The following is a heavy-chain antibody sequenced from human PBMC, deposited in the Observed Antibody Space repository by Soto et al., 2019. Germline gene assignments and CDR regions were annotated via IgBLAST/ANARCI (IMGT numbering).Heavy chain of an antibody. CDR1: GFTFSSYA. V-gene: IGHV3-30-3*01. Sequence: QVQLVESGGGVVQPGRSLRLSCAASGFTFSSYAMHWVRQAPGKGLEWVAGISYDGSNKYYADSVKGRFTISRDNSKNTLYLQMNRLRAEDTAVYYCARGLGELLGRDYWGQGTLVTVSS. J-gene: IGHJ4*02. CDR3: ARGLGELLGRDY. CDR2: ISYDGSNK. D-gene: IGHD1-26*01.